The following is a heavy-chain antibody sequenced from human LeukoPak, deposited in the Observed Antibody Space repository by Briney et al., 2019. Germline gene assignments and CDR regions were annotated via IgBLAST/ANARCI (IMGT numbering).Heavy chain of an antibody. V-gene: IGHV4-61*02. D-gene: IGHD1-1*01. CDR1: GGSISSGSYY. J-gene: IGHJ4*02. CDR3: ARGVQLERLPATQFDY. Sequence: PSETLPLTCTVSGGSISSGSYYWSWIRQPAGKGLEWIGRIYTSGSTNYNPPLKSRVTISVDTSKNQFSLKLSSVTAADTAVYYCARGVQLERLPATQFDYWGQGTLVTVSS. CDR2: IYTSGST.